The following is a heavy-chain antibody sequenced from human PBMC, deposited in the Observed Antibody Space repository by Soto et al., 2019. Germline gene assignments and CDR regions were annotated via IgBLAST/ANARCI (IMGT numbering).Heavy chain of an antibody. CDR3: ARDLLRTSGIVLVVVIGGLDY. CDR2: INAGNGNT. CDR1: GYTFTSYA. J-gene: IGHJ4*02. D-gene: IGHD3-22*01. Sequence: GASVKVSCKASGYTFTSYAMHWVRQAPGQRLEWMGWINAGNGNTKYSQKFQGRVTITRDTSASTAYMELSSLRSEDTAVYYCARDLLRTSGIVLVVVIGGLDYWGQGTLVTVSS. V-gene: IGHV1-3*01.